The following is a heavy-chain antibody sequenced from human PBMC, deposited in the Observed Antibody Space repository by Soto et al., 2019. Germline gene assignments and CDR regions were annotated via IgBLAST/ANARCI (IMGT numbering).Heavy chain of an antibody. D-gene: IGHD3-3*01. CDR3: AASPNYDFWSGPRYSYYYGMDV. CDR1: GGTFSSYA. Sequence: SVKVSCKASGGTFSSYAISWVRQAPGQGLEWMGGIIPIFGTANYAQKFQGRVTITADESTSTAYMELSSLRSEDTAVYYCAASPNYDFWSGPRYSYYYGMDVWGQGTTVTVSS. J-gene: IGHJ6*02. CDR2: IIPIFGTA. V-gene: IGHV1-69*13.